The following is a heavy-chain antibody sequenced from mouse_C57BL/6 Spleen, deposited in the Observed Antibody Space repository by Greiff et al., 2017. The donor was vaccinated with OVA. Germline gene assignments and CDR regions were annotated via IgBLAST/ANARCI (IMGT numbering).Heavy chain of an antibody. CDR3: AKGSSHWYFDV. J-gene: IGHJ1*03. CDR1: GYTFTSYW. V-gene: IGHV1-64*01. CDR2: IHPNSGST. Sequence: VQLQQSGAELVKPGASVKLSCKASGYTFTSYWMHWVKQRPGQGLEWIGMIHPNSGSTNYNEKFKSKATLTVDKSSSTAYMQLSSLTSEDSAVYYCAKGSSHWYFDVWGTGTTVTVSS. D-gene: IGHD1-1*01.